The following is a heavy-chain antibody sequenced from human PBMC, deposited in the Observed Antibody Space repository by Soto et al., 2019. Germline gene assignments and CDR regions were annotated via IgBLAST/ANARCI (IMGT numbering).Heavy chain of an antibody. D-gene: IGHD6-19*01. V-gene: IGHV4-39*07. CDR3: ARGPRAGLRYSSGWYGY. J-gene: IGHJ4*02. CDR1: GGSISSGDYY. Sequence: SETLSLTCTVSGGSISSGDYYWSWIRQPPGKGLEWIGEINHSGSTNYNPSLKSRVTISVDTSKNQFSLKLSSVTAADTAVYYCARGPRAGLRYSSGWYGYWGQGTLVTVSS. CDR2: INHSGST.